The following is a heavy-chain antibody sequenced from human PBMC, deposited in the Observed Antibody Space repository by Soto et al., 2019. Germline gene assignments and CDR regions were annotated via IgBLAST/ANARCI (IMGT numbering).Heavy chain of an antibody. J-gene: IGHJ4*02. D-gene: IGHD5-18*01. CDR3: ARSRRVDTAMVTLDY. V-gene: IGHV4-34*01. Sequence: PSATLSLTCAVYGGSFSGYYWSWIRQPPGKGQEWIGEINHSGSTNFNPSLKSRVTISLDTSKNQFSLKLSSVTAADTAVYYCARSRRVDTAMVTLDYWGQGTLVTVSS. CDR1: GGSFSGYY. CDR2: INHSGST.